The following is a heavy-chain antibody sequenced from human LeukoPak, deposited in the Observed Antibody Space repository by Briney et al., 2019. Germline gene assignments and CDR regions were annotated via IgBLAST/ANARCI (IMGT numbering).Heavy chain of an antibody. V-gene: IGHV4-34*01. CDR1: GGSFSGYY. CDR3: ARLWGFDP. D-gene: IGHD7-27*01. CDR2: IYYSGST. Sequence: PSETLSLTCAVYGGSFSGYYWSWIRQPPGKGLEWIGNIYYSGSTYYNPSLKSRVTISVDTSKNQFSLKLSSVTAADTAVYYCARLWGFDPWGQGTLVTVSS. J-gene: IGHJ5*02.